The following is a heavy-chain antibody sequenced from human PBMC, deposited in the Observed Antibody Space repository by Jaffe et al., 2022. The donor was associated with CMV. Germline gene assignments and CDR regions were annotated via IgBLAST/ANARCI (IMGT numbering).Heavy chain of an antibody. V-gene: IGHV4-39*01. CDR2: IYYSGST. CDR3: ARRSGSYSLDY. Sequence: QLQLQESGPGLVKPSETLSLTCTVSGGSISSSSYYWGWIRQPPGKGLEWIGSIYYSGSTYYNPSLKSRVTISVDTSKNQFSLKLSSVTAADTAVYYCARRSGSYSLDYWGQGTLVTVSS. D-gene: IGHD1-26*01. CDR1: GGSISSSSYY. J-gene: IGHJ4*02.